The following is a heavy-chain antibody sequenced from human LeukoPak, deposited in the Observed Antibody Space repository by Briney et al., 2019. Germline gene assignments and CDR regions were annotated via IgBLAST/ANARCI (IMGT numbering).Heavy chain of an antibody. CDR3: AKDLRCTDGSCKYFES. V-gene: IGHV3-23*01. CDR1: GLTFRNYD. Sequence: AGGSLRLSCAASGLTFRNYDMRWVRRAQGKGLEWDSTVIGSGSRTYYADAVKGRFTISRDNSKRTLYLHMDSLRAEDTGLYYCAKDLRCTDGSCKYFESWGQGTLVTVSS. D-gene: IGHD2-15*01. CDR2: VIGSGSRT. J-gene: IGHJ4*02.